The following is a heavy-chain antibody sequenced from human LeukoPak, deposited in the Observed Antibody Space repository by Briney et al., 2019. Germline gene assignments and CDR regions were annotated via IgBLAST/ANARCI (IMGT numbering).Heavy chain of an antibody. V-gene: IGHV1-46*01. Sequence: GASVKVSCKASGYTFTSYYMHWVRQAPGQGLEWMGIINPSDDSTIYAQKFQGRVTVTRDTSTSTVYMELSSLRSEDTAVYYCARAWRYTDWFDPWGHGTLVSVSS. J-gene: IGHJ5*02. CDR3: ARAWRYTDWFDP. CDR2: INPSDDST. D-gene: IGHD1-14*01. CDR1: GYTFTSYY.